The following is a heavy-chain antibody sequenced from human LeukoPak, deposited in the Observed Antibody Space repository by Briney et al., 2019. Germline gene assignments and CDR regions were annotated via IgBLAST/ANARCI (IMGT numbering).Heavy chain of an antibody. D-gene: IGHD4-17*01. CDR3: TTGDDYGDYFDY. Sequence: GGSLRLSCAASAFTFSNYAMHWVRQVPGKGLEWVAFIRYDGSNEYYADSVKGRFTISRDNSKNTLYLQMNSLKTEDTAVYYCTTGDDYGDYFDYWGQGTLVTVSS. J-gene: IGHJ4*02. V-gene: IGHV3-30*02. CDR1: AFTFSNYA. CDR2: IRYDGSNE.